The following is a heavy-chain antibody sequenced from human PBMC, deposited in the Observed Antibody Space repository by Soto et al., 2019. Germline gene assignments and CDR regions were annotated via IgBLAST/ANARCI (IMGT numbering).Heavy chain of an antibody. Sequence: PGGSLRLSCAASGFTFSSYSMNWVRQAPGKGLEWVSSISSSSSYIYYADSVKGRFTISRDNAKNSLYLQMNSLRAEDTAVYYCARDPKVGARAFDIWGQGTMVTVS. J-gene: IGHJ3*02. D-gene: IGHD1-26*01. V-gene: IGHV3-21*01. CDR2: ISSSSSYI. CDR3: ARDPKVGARAFDI. CDR1: GFTFSSYS.